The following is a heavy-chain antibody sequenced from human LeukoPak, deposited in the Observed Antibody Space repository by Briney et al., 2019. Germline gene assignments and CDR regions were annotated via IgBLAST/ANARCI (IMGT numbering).Heavy chain of an antibody. CDR1: GFTFSDYG. CDR2: IRIDGSNK. D-gene: IGHD3-3*01. J-gene: IGHJ4*02. CDR3: ARDSLLEWLTFDY. V-gene: IGHV3-30*02. Sequence: PGGSLRLSCAASGFTFSDYGMHWVRQAPGKGLEWVAFIRIDGSNKFYADSVKGRFTISRDNSKNTLYLQMNSLRAEDTAVYYCARDSLLEWLTFDYWGQGTLVIVSS.